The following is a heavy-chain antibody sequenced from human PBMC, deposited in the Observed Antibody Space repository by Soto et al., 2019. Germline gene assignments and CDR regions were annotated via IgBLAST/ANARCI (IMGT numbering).Heavy chain of an antibody. J-gene: IGHJ4*02. V-gene: IGHV4-59*08. CDR2: IYYSGST. CDR3: ARTDRGILLAFDY. D-gene: IGHD3-3*02. Sequence: SETLSLTCTVSGGSISSYYWSWIRQPPGKGLEWIGYIYYSGSTNYNPSLKSRVTISVDTSKNQFSLKLSSVTAADTAVYYCARTDRGILLAFDYWGQGTLVTVSS. CDR1: GGSISSYY.